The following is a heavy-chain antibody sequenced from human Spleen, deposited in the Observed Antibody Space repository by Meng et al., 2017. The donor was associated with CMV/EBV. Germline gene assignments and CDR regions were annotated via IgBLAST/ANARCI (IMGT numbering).Heavy chain of an antibody. Sequence: ASVKVSCKASGYTFTDYYINWVRQAPGQGLEWMGWINPNSGNTGYAQKFQGRVTITRNTSISTAYMELSSLRSEDTAVYYCARGPHDYGRPFDYWGQGTLVTVSS. CDR1: GYTFTDYY. J-gene: IGHJ4*02. V-gene: IGHV1-8*03. D-gene: IGHD4-17*01. CDR2: INPNSGNT. CDR3: ARGPHDYGRPFDY.